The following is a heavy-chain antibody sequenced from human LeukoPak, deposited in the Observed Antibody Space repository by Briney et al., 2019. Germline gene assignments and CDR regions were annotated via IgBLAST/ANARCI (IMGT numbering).Heavy chain of an antibody. V-gene: IGHV1-2*02. D-gene: IGHD4-11*01. CDR2: INPNSGGT. CDR1: GYTFTGYY. Sequence: ASVKVSCKASGYTFTGYYMHWVRQAPGQRLEWMGWINPNSGGTNYAQKFQGRVTMTRDTSISTAYMELSRLRSDDTAVYYCARGNAWGNYDKNTPTDYWGQGTLVTVSS. CDR3: ARGNAWGNYDKNTPTDY. J-gene: IGHJ4*02.